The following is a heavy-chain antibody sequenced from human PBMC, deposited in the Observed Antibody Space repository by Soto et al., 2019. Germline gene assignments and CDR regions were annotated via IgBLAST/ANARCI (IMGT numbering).Heavy chain of an antibody. CDR3: ARGMRSSAWNWFDP. CDR1: GGSISSGGYS. J-gene: IGHJ5*02. Sequence: TLSLTCAVSGGSISSGGYSWSWIRQPPGKGLEWIGYIYHSGSTYYNPSLKSRVTISVDRSKNQFSLKLSSVTAADTAVYYCARGMRSSAWNWFDPWGQGTLVTVSS. CDR2: IYHSGST. D-gene: IGHD2-8*01. V-gene: IGHV4-30-2*01.